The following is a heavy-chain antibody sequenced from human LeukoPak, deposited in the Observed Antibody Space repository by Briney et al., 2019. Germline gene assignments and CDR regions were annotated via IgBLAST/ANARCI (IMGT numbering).Heavy chain of an antibody. D-gene: IGHD3-10*01. V-gene: IGHV3-23*01. Sequence: GGSLRPSCAASGFTFSSYAMSWVRQAPGKGLEWVSAISGSGGSTYYADSVKGRFTISRDSSKNTMYLQMNSLRAEDTAVYYCAKPRWFGELLPDYWGQGTLVTVSS. CDR2: ISGSGGST. CDR1: GFTFSSYA. J-gene: IGHJ4*02. CDR3: AKPRWFGELLPDY.